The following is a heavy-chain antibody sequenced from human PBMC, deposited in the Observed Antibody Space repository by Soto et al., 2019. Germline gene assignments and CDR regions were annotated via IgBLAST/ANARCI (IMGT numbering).Heavy chain of an antibody. CDR1: GGSISSSSYY. J-gene: IGHJ5*02. CDR2: IYYSGST. Sequence: SETLSLTCTVSGGSISSSSYYWGWIRQPPGKGLEWIGSIYYSGSTYYNPSLKSRVTISVDTSKNQFSLKLSSVTAAEAAVYYCARHFATSDCSSTSCYRFDPWGQGTLVTVSS. V-gene: IGHV4-39*01. D-gene: IGHD2-2*01. CDR3: ARHFATSDCSSTSCYRFDP.